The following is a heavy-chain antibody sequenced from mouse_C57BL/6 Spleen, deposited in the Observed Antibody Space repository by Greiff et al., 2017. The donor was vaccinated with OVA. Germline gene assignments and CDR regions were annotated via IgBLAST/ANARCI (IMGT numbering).Heavy chain of an antibody. J-gene: IGHJ4*01. CDR3: ARTGTGYAMDY. V-gene: IGHV1-81*01. CDR2: IYPRSGNT. CDR1: GYTFTSYG. Sequence: VKLMESGAELARPGASVKLSCKASGYTFTSYGISWVKQRTGQGLEWIGEIYPRSGNTYYNEKFKGKATLTADKSSSTAYMELRSLTSEDSAVYFCARTGTGYAMDYWGQGTSGTVSS. D-gene: IGHD4-1*01.